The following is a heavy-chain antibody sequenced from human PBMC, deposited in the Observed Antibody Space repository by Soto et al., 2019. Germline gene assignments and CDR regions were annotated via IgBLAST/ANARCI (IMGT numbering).Heavy chain of an antibody. CDR3: ARRECSGGTCSFDP. D-gene: IGHD2-15*01. J-gene: IGHJ5*02. V-gene: IGHV4-39*01. Sequence: QLQLQESGPGLVKPSETLSLTCSVSDDSNSSSNYYRTWIRQPQGKGLEWIGSIHSTGRTYYNPSLKSRVTISVDTSKNQFSLNLTSVSAADTAVYYCARRECSGGTCSFDPWGQGTLVTVSS. CDR1: DDSNSSSNYY. CDR2: IHSTGRT.